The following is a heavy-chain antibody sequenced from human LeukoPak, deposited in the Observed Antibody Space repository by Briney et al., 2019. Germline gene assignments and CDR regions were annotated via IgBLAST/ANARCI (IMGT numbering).Heavy chain of an antibody. CDR2: IYYGGST. V-gene: IGHV4-59*08. D-gene: IGHD6-13*01. CDR1: GGSISSYY. Sequence: SETLSLTCTVSGGSISSYYWSWIRQPPGKGLEWIGYIYYGGSTNYNPSLKSRVTISVDTSKNQFSLKLSSVTAADTAVYYCARLTAGRYYYGMDVWGQGTTVTVSS. J-gene: IGHJ6*02. CDR3: ARLTAGRYYYGMDV.